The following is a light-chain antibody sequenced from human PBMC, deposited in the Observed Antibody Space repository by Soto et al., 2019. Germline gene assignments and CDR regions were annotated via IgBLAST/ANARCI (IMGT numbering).Light chain of an antibody. CDR3: QSYDSSTVV. CDR2: EGN. V-gene: IGLV6-57*04. J-gene: IGLJ2*01. Sequence: NFMLTQPHYVSEYPGKTVTISCNRSSGSIASNYVQWYQQRPGSVPTTVIYEGNQRPSGVPDRFSGSTDGSSNSASLTISGLQTEDEADYYCQSYDSSTVVFGGGTKLPVL. CDR1: SGSIASNY.